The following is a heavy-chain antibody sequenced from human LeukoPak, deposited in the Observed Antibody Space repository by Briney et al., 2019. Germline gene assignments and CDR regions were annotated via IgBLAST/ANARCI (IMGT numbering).Heavy chain of an antibody. Sequence: ASVKVSCKASGYTFTSYGISWVRQAPGQGLEWMGWISAYNGNTNYAQKLQGRVTMTTDTSTSTAYMELRSLRSDDTAVYYCARVGYCSSTSCYNFDYWGQGTLVTVSS. D-gene: IGHD2-2*03. CDR1: GYTFTSYG. J-gene: IGHJ4*02. CDR3: ARVGYCSSTSCYNFDY. V-gene: IGHV1-18*01. CDR2: ISAYNGNT.